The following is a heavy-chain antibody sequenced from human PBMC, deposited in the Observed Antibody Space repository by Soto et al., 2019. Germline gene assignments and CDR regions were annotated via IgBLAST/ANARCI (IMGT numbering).Heavy chain of an antibody. V-gene: IGHV1-2*04. J-gene: IGHJ5*02. Sequence: ASVKVSCKASGYTFTGYYMHWVRQAPGQGLEWMGWINPNSGGTNYAQKVQGWVTMTRDTSISTAYMELRSLRSDDTAVYYCARDRNTIFGVVIRNWFDPWGQGTLVTVSS. D-gene: IGHD3-3*01. CDR3: ARDRNTIFGVVIRNWFDP. CDR2: INPNSGGT. CDR1: GYTFTGYY.